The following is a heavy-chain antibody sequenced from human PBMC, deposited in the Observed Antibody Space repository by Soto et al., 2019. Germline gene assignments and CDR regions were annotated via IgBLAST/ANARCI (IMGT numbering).Heavy chain of an antibody. CDR3: AKEQEDRYNWSPQDY. J-gene: IGHJ4*02. CDR1: GFTFSSYA. V-gene: IGHV3-23*01. D-gene: IGHD1-20*01. Sequence: PGGSLRLSCAASGFTFSSYAMSWVRQAPGKGLEWVSAISGSGGSTYYADSVKGRFTISRDNSKNTLYLQMNSLIAEDTAVYYCAKEQEDRYNWSPQDYWGQGTLVTVSS. CDR2: ISGSGGST.